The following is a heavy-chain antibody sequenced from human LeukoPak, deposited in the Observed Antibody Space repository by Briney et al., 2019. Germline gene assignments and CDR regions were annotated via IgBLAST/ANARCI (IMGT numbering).Heavy chain of an antibody. CDR2: ISGSGGST. J-gene: IGHJ4*02. CDR3: AKAPHYYGSGNFDY. D-gene: IGHD3-10*01. CDR1: GFSFSNYA. Sequence: GGSLRLSCAASGFSFSNYAMNWVRQAPGKGLEWVSAISGSGGSTYYADSVKGRFTISRDNSKNTLYLQMNSLRAEDTAVYYCAKAPHYYGSGNFDYWGQGTLVTVSS. V-gene: IGHV3-23*01.